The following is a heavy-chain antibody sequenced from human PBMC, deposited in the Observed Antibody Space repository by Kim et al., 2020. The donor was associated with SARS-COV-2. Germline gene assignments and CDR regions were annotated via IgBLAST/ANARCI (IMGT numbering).Heavy chain of an antibody. Sequence: GRFTISRDNATNSLYLQMNSLRAEDTAVYYCARDSIVVVTAANDAFDIWGQGTMVTVSS. CDR3: ARDSIVVVTAANDAFDI. J-gene: IGHJ3*02. D-gene: IGHD2-21*02. V-gene: IGHV3-11*06.